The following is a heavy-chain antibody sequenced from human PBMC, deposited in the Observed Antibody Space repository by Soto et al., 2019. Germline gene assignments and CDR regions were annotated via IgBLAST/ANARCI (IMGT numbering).Heavy chain of an antibody. CDR1: GYNFNQYY. Sequence: QVQLVQSGPEVRKPGASVRLSCATSGYNFNQYYIHWVRQAPGQGTEWMGIINLRGGTTEYAHKFRGRVTVTGDTSTRTAYMELSSLRSEDTAVYFCARGPDDSDVPRWDHWGQGTLITVSS. J-gene: IGHJ4*02. D-gene: IGHD4-17*01. CDR3: ARGPDDSDVPRWDH. CDR2: INLRGGTT. V-gene: IGHV1-46*02.